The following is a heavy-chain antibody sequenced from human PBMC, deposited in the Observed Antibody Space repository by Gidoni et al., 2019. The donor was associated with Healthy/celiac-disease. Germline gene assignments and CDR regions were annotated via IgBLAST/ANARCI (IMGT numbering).Heavy chain of an antibody. CDR1: GGSCSGYY. Sequence: QVQLQQWGAGLLTPSETLSLTCAVYGGSCSGYYWSWIRQPLGKGLEWIGEINHSGSTNYNPSLKSRVTISVDTSKNQFSLKLSSVTAADTAVYYCARSKGPTRGWFDPWGQGTLVTVSS. J-gene: IGHJ5*02. CDR2: INHSGST. CDR3: ARSKGPTRGWFDP. D-gene: IGHD1-1*01. V-gene: IGHV4-34*01.